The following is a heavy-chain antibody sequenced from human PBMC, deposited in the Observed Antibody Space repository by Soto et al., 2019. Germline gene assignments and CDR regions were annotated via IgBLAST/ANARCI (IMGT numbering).Heavy chain of an antibody. CDR2: ISAYNANT. J-gene: IGHJ2*01. D-gene: IGHD1-20*01. CDR1: GYTLTRYG. V-gene: IGHV1-18*01. CDR3: AGEVFRYFDL. Sequence: QVHLVQSGAEVKKPGASVKVSCKASGYTLTRYGITWVRQAPGQGLEWMGSISAYNANTNYAQKLQGRLTMTTDTPTSKAYMELRSLTSDDTAVYYCAGEVFRYFDLWGRGTQVSVSS.